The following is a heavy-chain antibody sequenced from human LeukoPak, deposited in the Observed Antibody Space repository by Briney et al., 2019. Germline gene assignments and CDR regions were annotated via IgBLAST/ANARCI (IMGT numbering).Heavy chain of an antibody. CDR1: GFTVSSNY. CDR2: IYSGGST. CDR3: AKRYCSVSSCSLFDS. J-gene: IGHJ4*02. Sequence: GGSLRLSCAASGFTVSSNYMSWVRQAPGKGLEWVSVIYSGGSTYYADSVKGRCTISRDNSKNTLYLQMNSLGAEDTAVYYCAKRYCSVSSCSLFDSWGQGTLVTVSP. V-gene: IGHV3-53*01. D-gene: IGHD2-2*01.